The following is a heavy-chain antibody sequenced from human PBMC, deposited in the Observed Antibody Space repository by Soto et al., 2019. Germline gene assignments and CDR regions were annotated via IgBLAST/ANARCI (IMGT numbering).Heavy chain of an antibody. CDR1: GDSFNDYY. CDR3: ARESGGATATLDYYYFYMDV. J-gene: IGHJ6*03. V-gene: IGHV1-2*02. D-gene: IGHD5-12*01. CDR2: ITPNVGAT. Sequence: VQLAQSGAEVKKPGASVKVSCKTSGDSFNDYYIHWVRQAPGQGLEWMGWITPNVGATKYAQKFQGRVTATRDTSITTVYIELSSLRSDDTAVYYCARESGGATATLDYYYFYMDVWGKGTTVTVSS.